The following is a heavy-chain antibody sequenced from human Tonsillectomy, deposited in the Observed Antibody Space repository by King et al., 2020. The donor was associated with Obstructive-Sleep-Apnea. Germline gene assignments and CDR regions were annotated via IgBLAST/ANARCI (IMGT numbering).Heavy chain of an antibody. CDR2: FYFSGST. CDR1: GGSISSTTYY. Sequence: QLQESGPGVVKPSETLSLTCAVSGGSISSTTYYWGWIRQPPGKGLEWIGSFYFSGSTFYKSSLKSRVSISLDTSKNHFSLKLGSVTAADTAVYYCARDGGVWGQGTTVTVSS. J-gene: IGHJ6*02. D-gene: IGHD3-16*01. CDR3: ARDGGV. V-gene: IGHV4-39*07.